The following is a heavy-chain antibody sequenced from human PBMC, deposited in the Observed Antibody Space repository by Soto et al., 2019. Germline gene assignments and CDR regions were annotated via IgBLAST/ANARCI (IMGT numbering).Heavy chain of an antibody. CDR2: IYYSGST. Sequence: SETLSLTCTVSGGSISRYYWRWIRQPPGKGLDWIGYIYYSGSTNYNPSLKSRVTISVDTSKNQFSLKLSSVTAADTAVYYCAATRDPLITIFGVVITHFDYWGPGTLVTVSS. D-gene: IGHD3-3*01. J-gene: IGHJ4*02. CDR1: GGSISRYY. V-gene: IGHV4-59*01. CDR3: AATRDPLITIFGVVITHFDY.